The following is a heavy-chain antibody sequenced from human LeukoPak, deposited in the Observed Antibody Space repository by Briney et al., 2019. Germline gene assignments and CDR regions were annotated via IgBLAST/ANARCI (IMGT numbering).Heavy chain of an antibody. CDR1: GDSISSYY. Sequence: SETLSLTCTVSGDSISSYYWSWIRQPPGKGLEWIGYIYASGGTNYIPSLKGRVTISIDTSKNQFSLKLSSVTATDSAVYYCARLTRLSTSPDRYYLDYWGQGTLVTVSS. J-gene: IGHJ4*02. V-gene: IGHV4-4*09. D-gene: IGHD6-6*01. CDR3: ARLTRLSTSPDRYYLDY. CDR2: IYASGGT.